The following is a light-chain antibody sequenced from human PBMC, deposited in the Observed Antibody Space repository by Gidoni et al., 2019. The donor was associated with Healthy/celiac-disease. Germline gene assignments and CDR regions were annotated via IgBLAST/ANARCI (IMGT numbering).Light chain of an antibody. V-gene: IGKV3-11*01. Sequence: EIVLTQSPATLSLSPGERATLSCRASQRVSSYLAWYQQKPGQAPRLLIYDASNRATGIPARFSGSGSGTDFTLTSSSLEPEDFAVYCCQQRSNWVLTFGGGTKVEIK. CDR2: DAS. CDR1: QRVSSY. CDR3: QQRSNWVLT. J-gene: IGKJ4*01.